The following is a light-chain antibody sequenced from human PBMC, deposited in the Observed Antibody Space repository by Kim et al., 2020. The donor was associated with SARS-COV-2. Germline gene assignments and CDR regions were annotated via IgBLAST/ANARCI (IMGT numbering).Light chain of an antibody. Sequence: VSPGQSATITCSVDKLGDTYACWYQQKPGQSPVLVIYQDSKRPSGIPERFSGSNSGNTATLTISGTQAMDEADYYCQAWDSSTVVFGGGTQLTVL. CDR1: KLGDTY. V-gene: IGLV3-1*01. CDR2: QDS. CDR3: QAWDSSTVV. J-gene: IGLJ2*01.